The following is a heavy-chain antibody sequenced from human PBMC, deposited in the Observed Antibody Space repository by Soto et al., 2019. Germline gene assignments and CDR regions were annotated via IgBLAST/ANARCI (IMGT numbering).Heavy chain of an antibody. CDR3: AKDTLPRPLVRVVLTPLSFDY. V-gene: IGHV3-23*01. CDR2: ISGSGGSA. Sequence: GGSLRLSCAASGFTFSSYAMSWVRQAPGKGLEWVSAISGSGGSAYYADSVKGRFTISRDNSKNTLYLQMNSLRAVDTAVYYCAKDTLPRPLVRVVLTPLSFDYWCQALLVTVS. CDR1: GFTFSSYA. J-gene: IGHJ4*02. D-gene: IGHD3-10*01.